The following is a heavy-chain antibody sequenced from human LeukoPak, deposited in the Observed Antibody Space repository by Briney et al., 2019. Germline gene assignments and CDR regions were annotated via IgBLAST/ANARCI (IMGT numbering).Heavy chain of an antibody. CDR2: IYYSGST. Sequence: PSETLSLTCTVSGGSISSYYWSWIRQPPGKGLEWIGYIYYSGSTHYNPSLKSRVTISVDTSKNQFSLKLSSVTAADTAVYYCARHDYDILTGPIDGYFDYWGQGTLVTVSS. D-gene: IGHD3-9*01. J-gene: IGHJ4*02. CDR1: GGSISSYY. CDR3: ARHDYDILTGPIDGYFDY. V-gene: IGHV4-59*08.